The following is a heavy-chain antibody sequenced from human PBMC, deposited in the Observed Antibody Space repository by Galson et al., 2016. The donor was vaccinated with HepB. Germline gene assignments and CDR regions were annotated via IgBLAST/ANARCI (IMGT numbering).Heavy chain of an antibody. D-gene: IGHD4-23*01. V-gene: IGHV4-31*03. CDR3: ARTVAGPFDY. Sequence: TLSLTCNVSGDSITNGAYYWSWIRQHPGKGLEYIGYVYYRGNTYYNPSLGSRVSISLDTSKNQFSLNLDSVTAADTAVDYCARTVAGPFDYWGQGTLVNVSS. CDR2: VYYRGNT. CDR1: GDSITNGAYY. J-gene: IGHJ4*02.